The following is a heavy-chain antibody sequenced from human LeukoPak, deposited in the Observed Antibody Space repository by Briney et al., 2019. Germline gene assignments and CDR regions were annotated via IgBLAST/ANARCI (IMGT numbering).Heavy chain of an antibody. CDR3: ARSRIQLWLRDLFDY. D-gene: IGHD5-18*01. Sequence: GGSLRLSCAASGFTFSSYWMSWVRQAPGKGLEWVANIKQDGSEKYYVDSVKGRFTISRDNAKNSLYLQMNSLRAEDTAVYYCARSRIQLWLRDLFDYWGQGTLVTVSS. CDR1: GFTFSSYW. CDR2: IKQDGSEK. V-gene: IGHV3-7*01. J-gene: IGHJ4*02.